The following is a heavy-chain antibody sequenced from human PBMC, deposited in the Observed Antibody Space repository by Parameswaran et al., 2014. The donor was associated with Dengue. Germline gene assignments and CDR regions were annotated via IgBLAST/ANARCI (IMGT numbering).Heavy chain of an antibody. Sequence: VRQMPGKGLEWVSYISSSSSTIYYADSVKGRFTISRDNAKNSLYLQMNSLRDEDTAVYYCAREDTAMVMNYYYGMDVWGQGTTVTVSS. D-gene: IGHD5-18*01. CDR3: AREDTAMVMNYYYGMDV. J-gene: IGHJ6*02. V-gene: IGHV3-48*02. CDR2: ISSSSSTI.